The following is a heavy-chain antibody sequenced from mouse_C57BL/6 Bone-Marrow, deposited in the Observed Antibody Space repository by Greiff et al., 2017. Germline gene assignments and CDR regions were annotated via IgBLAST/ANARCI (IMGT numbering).Heavy chain of an antibody. CDR3: ARIGQGYFDV. V-gene: IGHV5-12*01. CDR1: GFPFSDYS. CDR2: ISNGGGST. Sequence: EVKLQESGGGLVQPGGSLKLSCAASGFPFSDYSMYWVRQTPEKRLEWVAYISNGGGSTYYPDTVKGRFPISRDNAKNTLYLQMSRLKSEDTAMYYCARIGQGYFDVWGTGTTVTVSS. J-gene: IGHJ1*03.